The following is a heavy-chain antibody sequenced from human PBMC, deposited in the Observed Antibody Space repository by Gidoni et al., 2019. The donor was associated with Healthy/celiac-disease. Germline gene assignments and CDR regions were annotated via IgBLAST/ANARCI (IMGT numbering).Heavy chain of an antibody. Sequence: QVQLQQWGAGLLKPSETLSLTCAVHGASFSGYYWSWIRQPPGKGLAGIGEINHSGSTHYNPPLKSRVTISVDTSKNQFSLKLSSVTAADTAVYYCARGKWVRRGSYSEYFQHWGQGTLVTVSS. CDR1: GASFSGYY. CDR2: INHSGST. V-gene: IGHV4-34*01. D-gene: IGHD1-26*01. CDR3: ARGKWVRRGSYSEYFQH. J-gene: IGHJ1*01.